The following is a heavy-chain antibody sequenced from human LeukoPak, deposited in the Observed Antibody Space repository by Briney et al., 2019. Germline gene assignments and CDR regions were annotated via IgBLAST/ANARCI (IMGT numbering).Heavy chain of an antibody. J-gene: IGHJ4*02. V-gene: IGHV3-23*01. CDR2: ISGSGGST. Sequence: PGGSLRLSCAASGFTFSSYAMSWVRQAPGKGLEWVSAISGSGGSTYHADSVKGRFTISRDNSKNTLYLQMNSLRAEDTAVYYCAKSPRSSSGWYMVDYWGQGTLVTVSS. CDR3: AKSPRSSSGWYMVDY. D-gene: IGHD6-19*01. CDR1: GFTFSSYA.